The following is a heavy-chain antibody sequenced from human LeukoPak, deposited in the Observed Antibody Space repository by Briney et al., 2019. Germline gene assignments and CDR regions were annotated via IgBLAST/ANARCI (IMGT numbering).Heavy chain of an antibody. V-gene: IGHV1-69*05. CDR2: IIPIFGTA. CDR3: ARGQYCSSTSCYGVEGAFDI. CDR1: GGTFSSYA. Sequence: ASVKVSCKASGGTFSSYAISWVQQAPGQGLEWMGGIIPIFGTANYAQKFQGRVTITTDESTSTAYMELSSLRSEDTAVYYCARGQYCSSTSCYGVEGAFDIWGQGTMVTVSS. D-gene: IGHD2-2*01. J-gene: IGHJ3*02.